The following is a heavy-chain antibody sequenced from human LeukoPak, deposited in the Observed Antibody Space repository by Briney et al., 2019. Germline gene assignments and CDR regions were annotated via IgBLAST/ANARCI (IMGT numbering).Heavy chain of an antibody. D-gene: IGHD6-19*01. CDR3: ARSGYSSGWVDY. J-gene: IGHJ4*02. CDR2: INPSGGST. CDR1: GYTFTSYY. V-gene: IGHV1-46*01. Sequence: ASVKASCKASGYTFTSYYMHWVRQAPGQGLEWMGIINPSGGSTSYAQKFQGRVTMTRDTSTSTVYMELSSPRSEDTAVYYCARSGYSSGWVDYWGQGTLVTVSS.